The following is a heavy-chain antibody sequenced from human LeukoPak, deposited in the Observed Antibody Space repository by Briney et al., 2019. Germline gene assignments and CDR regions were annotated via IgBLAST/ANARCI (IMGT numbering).Heavy chain of an antibody. D-gene: IGHD3-22*01. V-gene: IGHV3-33*01. CDR3: ARELSPVVKYYFEY. CDR1: GFTFSSYG. Sequence: GGSLRLSCVASGFTFSSYGMHWVRQAPGKGLEWVAVIWYDGSNKYYADSVKGRFTISRDNSKNTLYLQMNSLRAEDTALYYCARELSPVVKYYFEYWGQGALVTVSP. J-gene: IGHJ4*02. CDR2: IWYDGSNK.